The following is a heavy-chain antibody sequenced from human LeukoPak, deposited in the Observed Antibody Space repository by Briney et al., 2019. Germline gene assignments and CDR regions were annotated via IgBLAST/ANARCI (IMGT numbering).Heavy chain of an antibody. D-gene: IGHD6-13*01. CDR3: ARDFGSSWTGFDY. V-gene: IGHV3-20*04. J-gene: IGHJ4*02. Sequence: PGGSLRLSCAASGFTFDDYGISWVRQAPGKGLEWVSGINWNGGSTGYADSVKGRFTISRDNAKNSLYLQMNSLGAEDTALYYCARDFGSSWTGFDYWGQGTLATVSS. CDR1: GFTFDDYG. CDR2: INWNGGST.